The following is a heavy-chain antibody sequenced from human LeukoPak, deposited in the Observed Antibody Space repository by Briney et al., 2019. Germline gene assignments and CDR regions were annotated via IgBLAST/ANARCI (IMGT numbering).Heavy chain of an antibody. CDR3: ARHYGSGSYYPDY. J-gene: IGHJ4*02. Sequence: GGSLRLSYAASGFTVTGNYMSWVRQAPGKGLEWVSVIYSDGSTYYADSVKGRFTISRDNSKNTLYFQMNSLRAEDTAVYYCARHYGSGSYYPDYWGQGTLVTVSS. D-gene: IGHD3-10*01. V-gene: IGHV3-66*04. CDR2: IYSDGST. CDR1: GFTVTGNY.